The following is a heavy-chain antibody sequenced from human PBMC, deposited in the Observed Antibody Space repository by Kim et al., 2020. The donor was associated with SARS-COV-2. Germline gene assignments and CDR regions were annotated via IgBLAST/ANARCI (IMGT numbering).Heavy chain of an antibody. V-gene: IGHV3-30*03. CDR1: GFTFSSFG. J-gene: IGHJ4*02. Sequence: PGGSLRLSCAASGFTFSSFGMHWVRQAPGKGLEWVTIISSDGSNKFYADSVKGRFTISRDNSKNTLYLQMNSLKADDTAVYYCAPRGYNYGYFFDYWGQGTLVTVSS. D-gene: IGHD5-18*01. CDR2: ISSDGSNK. CDR3: APRGYNYGYFFDY.